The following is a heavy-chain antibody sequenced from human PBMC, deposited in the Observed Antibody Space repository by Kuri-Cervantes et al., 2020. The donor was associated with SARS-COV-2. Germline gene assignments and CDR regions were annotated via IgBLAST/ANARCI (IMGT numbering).Heavy chain of an antibody. D-gene: IGHD3-10*01. V-gene: IGHV4-39*01. J-gene: IGHJ5*02. CDR1: GGSISSSSYY. CDR3: ARHSAFGELLYWFDP. CDR2: IYYSGST. Sequence: SETLSLTCTVSGGSISSSSYYWGWIRQPPGKGLEWIGSIYYSGSTYYHPSLKSRVTISVDTSKNQFTLKLSSVTAADTAVYYCARHSAFGELLYWFDPWGQGTLVTVSS.